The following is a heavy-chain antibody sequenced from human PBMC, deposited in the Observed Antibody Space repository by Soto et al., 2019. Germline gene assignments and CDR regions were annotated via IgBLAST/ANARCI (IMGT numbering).Heavy chain of an antibody. CDR1: GYTFTSYG. CDR3: ARLRMTYYDFGSGYYGSDYIDY. D-gene: IGHD3-3*01. CDR2: ISAYNGNT. J-gene: IGHJ4*02. V-gene: IGHV1-18*01. Sequence: QVQLLQSGAEVKKPGAALKVSCKASGYTFTSYGISWVRQAPGHGPEWMGWISAYNGNTNYAQKLQGRVTMTTDTATSTAYMELRSVKSDDRDVHYCARLRMTYYDFGSGYYGSDYIDYWGQGTLVTVSA.